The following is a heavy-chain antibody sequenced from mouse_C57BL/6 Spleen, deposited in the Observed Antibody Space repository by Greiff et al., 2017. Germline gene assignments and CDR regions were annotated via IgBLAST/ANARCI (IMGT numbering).Heavy chain of an antibody. Sequence: VQLQQPGAELVRPGTSVKLSCKASGYTFTDYEMHWVKQTPVHGLEWIGALDPETGGTAYNQKFKGKAILTADKSSSTAYMEIRSLTSEDSAVYYCTRYYGNFFAYWGQGTLVTVSA. D-gene: IGHD2-1*01. CDR2: LDPETGGT. CDR1: GYTFTDYE. V-gene: IGHV1-15*01. CDR3: TRYYGNFFAY. J-gene: IGHJ3*01.